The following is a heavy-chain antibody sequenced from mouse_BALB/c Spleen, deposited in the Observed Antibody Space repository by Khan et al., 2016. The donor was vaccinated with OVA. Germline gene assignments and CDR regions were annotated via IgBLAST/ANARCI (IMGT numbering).Heavy chain of an antibody. J-gene: IGHJ3*01. CDR2: INTNTGEP. Sequence: QIQLVQSGPELKKPGETVKISCKASGYTFTNYGMNWVKQAPGKGLKWMGWINTNTGEPTYGEEFKGRFAFSLETSASTAYLQINNLKNEETATYFCARDYVSSYGWFAYWGQGTLVTVSA. D-gene: IGHD1-1*01. CDR1: GYTFTNYG. CDR3: ARDYVSSYGWFAY. V-gene: IGHV9-3*02.